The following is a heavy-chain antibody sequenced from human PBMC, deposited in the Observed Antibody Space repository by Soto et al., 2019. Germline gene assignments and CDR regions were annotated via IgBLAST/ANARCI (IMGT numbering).Heavy chain of an antibody. CDR1: GSSFTNYW. D-gene: IGHD6-19*01. J-gene: IGHJ6*03. V-gene: IGHV5-51*01. Sequence: GESLKISCKGSGSSFTNYWIAWVRQMPGKGLEWMGLIYPGDSDTRYSPSFQGQVTISADKSISTAYLQWSSLKASDTAMYYCARQGRVSGTSDYYYYMDVWGNATTVTVSS. CDR2: IYPGDSDT. CDR3: ARQGRVSGTSDYYYYMDV.